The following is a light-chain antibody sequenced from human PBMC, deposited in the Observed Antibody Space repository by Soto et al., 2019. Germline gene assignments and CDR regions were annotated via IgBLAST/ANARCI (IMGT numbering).Light chain of an antibody. CDR3: ISYTSSSTLKV. CDR2: EVS. CDR1: SSDVGGYNY. Sequence: QSALTQPASVSGSPGQSITISCTGTSSDVGGYNYVSWYQQHPGKAPKLMIYEVSNRPSGVSNRFSGSKSGNTASLTISGLQAEDEADYYCISYTSSSTLKVFGGGTQLTVL. V-gene: IGLV2-14*01. J-gene: IGLJ3*02.